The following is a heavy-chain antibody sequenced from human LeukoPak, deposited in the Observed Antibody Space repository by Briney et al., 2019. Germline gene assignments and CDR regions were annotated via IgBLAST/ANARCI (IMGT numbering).Heavy chain of an antibody. CDR1: GLTLSNVW. J-gene: IGHJ4*02. Sequence: GGSLRLSCAVSGLTLSNVWMNWVRQAPGKGLEWVGRIKSKTDGGTTDYAAPVKGRFTISRDDSKNTLYLQMNSLKTEDTAVYYCTTDPWGYFDWLYYRNYWGQGTLVTVSS. CDR2: IKSKTDGGTT. V-gene: IGHV3-15*07. CDR3: TTDPWGYFDWLYYRNY. D-gene: IGHD3-9*01.